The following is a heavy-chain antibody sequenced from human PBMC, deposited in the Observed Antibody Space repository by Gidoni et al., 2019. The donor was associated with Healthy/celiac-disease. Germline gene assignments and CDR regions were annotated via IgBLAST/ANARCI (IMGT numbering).Heavy chain of an antibody. Sequence: QVQPVASGGGVVQRGWCLRLQCADSGFTFSSYGMDWVRQAPEKGMEWVAVISYVESNKYYSYSVKGRFTISRDNYKNTLYLQMNSLRAEDTAVYYCAKDLPVDSSGLDYWGQGTLVTVSS. CDR3: AKDLPVDSSGLDY. CDR2: ISYVESNK. CDR1: GFTFSSYG. D-gene: IGHD3-22*01. J-gene: IGHJ4*02. V-gene: IGHV3-30*18.